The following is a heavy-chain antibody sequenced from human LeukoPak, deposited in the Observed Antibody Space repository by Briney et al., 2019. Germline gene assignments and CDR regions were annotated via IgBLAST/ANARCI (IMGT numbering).Heavy chain of an antibody. CDR3: ARDVRYSSIWTDAFDI. J-gene: IGHJ3*02. Sequence: GTSLRLSCAASEFTFSSYDMHWVRQAPGRGLEWVAVISYDGGNKYYADSGKGRFTISRDNSKNTLYLQMNSLRAEDTALYYCARDVRYSSIWTDAFDIWGQGTLVTVSS. V-gene: IGHV3-30-3*01. CDR1: EFTFSSYD. D-gene: IGHD6-13*01. CDR2: ISYDGGNK.